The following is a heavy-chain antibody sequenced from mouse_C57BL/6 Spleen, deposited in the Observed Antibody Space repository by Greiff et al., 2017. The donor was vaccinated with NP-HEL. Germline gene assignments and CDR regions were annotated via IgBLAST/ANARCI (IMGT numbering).Heavy chain of an antibody. V-gene: IGHV5-4*01. J-gene: IGHJ2*01. CDR2: ISDGGSYT. CDR1: GFTFSSYA. Sequence: EVQLVESGGGLVKPGGSLKLSCAASGFTFSSYAMSWVRQTPEKRLEWVATISDGGSYTYYPDNVKGRFTISRDNAKNNLYLQMSHLKSEDTAMYYCARAPYYYGSMYYFDYWGQGTTLTVSS. D-gene: IGHD1-1*01. CDR3: ARAPYYYGSMYYFDY.